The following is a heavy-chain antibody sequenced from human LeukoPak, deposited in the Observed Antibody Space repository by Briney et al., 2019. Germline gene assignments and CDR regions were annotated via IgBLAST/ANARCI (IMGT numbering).Heavy chain of an antibody. Sequence: KTSQTLSLTCAVSGGSISSGGFSWSWIRQPPGKGLEWIGYISHTGNTYYTPSLKSRVTISLDRSKNQFSLRLSSVTAADTAVYYCARGSRELYYFDYWGQGTLVTVSS. CDR2: ISHTGNT. D-gene: IGHD1-7*01. CDR1: GGSISSGGFS. CDR3: ARGSRELYYFDY. J-gene: IGHJ4*02. V-gene: IGHV4-30-2*01.